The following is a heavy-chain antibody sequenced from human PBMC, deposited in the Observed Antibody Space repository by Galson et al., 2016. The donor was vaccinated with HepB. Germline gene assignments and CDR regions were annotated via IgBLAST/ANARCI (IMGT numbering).Heavy chain of an antibody. CDR2: IKQDGSEK. D-gene: IGHD3-3*01. Sequence: SLRLSCAASGFSFSAYWMSWVRQAPGKGLEWVASIKQDGSEKYYVDSVKGRFTISRDNAKNSLYLQMNSLRAEDTAVYFCVRRRQIYAFDIWGQGTMITVSS. V-gene: IGHV3-7*03. CDR1: GFSFSAYW. CDR3: VRRRQIYAFDI. J-gene: IGHJ3*02.